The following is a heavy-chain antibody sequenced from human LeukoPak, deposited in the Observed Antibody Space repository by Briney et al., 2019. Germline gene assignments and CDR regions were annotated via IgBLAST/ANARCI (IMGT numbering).Heavy chain of an antibody. D-gene: IGHD3-10*01. Sequence: GASVKVSCKASGYTFTSYGISWVRQAPGQGLEWMGWISAYNGNTNYAQKLQGRVTMTTDTSTSTAYMELRSLRSDDTAVYYCARGRGSGSSTNYYYYYMDVWGKGTTVTVSS. V-gene: IGHV1-18*01. CDR1: GYTFTSYG. CDR3: ARGRGSGSSTNYYYYYMDV. J-gene: IGHJ6*03. CDR2: ISAYNGNT.